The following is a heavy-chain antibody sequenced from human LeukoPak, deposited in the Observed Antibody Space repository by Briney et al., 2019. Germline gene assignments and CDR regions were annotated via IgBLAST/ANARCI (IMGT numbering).Heavy chain of an antibody. V-gene: IGHV1-2*02. CDR1: GYTFTGCY. CDR2: INPNSGGT. D-gene: IGHD3-22*01. CDR3: ARDYYYDSSGHDY. Sequence: ASVKVSCKASGYTFTGCYMHWVRQAPGQGLEWMGWINPNSGGTNYAQKFQGRVTMTRDTSISTAYMELSRLRSDDTAVYYCARDYYYDSSGHDYWGQGTLVTVSS. J-gene: IGHJ4*02.